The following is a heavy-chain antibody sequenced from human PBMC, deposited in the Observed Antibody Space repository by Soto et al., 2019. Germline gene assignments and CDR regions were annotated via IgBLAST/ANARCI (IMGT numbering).Heavy chain of an antibody. Sequence: ASVKVSCKASGYTFTSHDINWVRQATGQGLEWMGWLNPHNGKTGYAQRFQGRVTMTWNATTGTVYLELSSLRSEDTAMYYCARVSSISARRYFDSWGPGTLVTVSS. J-gene: IGHJ4*02. CDR1: GYTFTSHD. CDR3: ARVSSISARRYFDS. CDR2: LNPHNGKT. V-gene: IGHV1-8*01. D-gene: IGHD6-6*01.